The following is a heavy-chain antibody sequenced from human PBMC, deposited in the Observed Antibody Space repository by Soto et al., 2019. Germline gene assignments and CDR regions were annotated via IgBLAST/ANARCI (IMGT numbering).Heavy chain of an antibody. D-gene: IGHD6-13*01. Sequence: EVQLVESGGGLVQPGGSLRLSCAASGFTFSSYDMHWVRQATGKGLEWVSAIGTAGDTYYPGSVKGRFTISRENAKNSLYLQMNSLRAGDTAVYYCARGSRQQLLGEGMDVWGQGTTVTVSS. CDR3: ARGSRQQLLGEGMDV. CDR1: GFTFSSYD. V-gene: IGHV3-13*01. J-gene: IGHJ6*02. CDR2: IGTAGDT.